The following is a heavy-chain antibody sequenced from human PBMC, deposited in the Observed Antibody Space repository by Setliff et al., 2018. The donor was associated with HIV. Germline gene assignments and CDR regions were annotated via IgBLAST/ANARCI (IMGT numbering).Heavy chain of an antibody. CDR2: IGTSGDT. J-gene: IGHJ3*02. V-gene: IGHV3-13*01. D-gene: IGHD3-10*01. Sequence: GGSLRLSCAASGFTFSTYDMHWVRQTTGRRLDWVSGIGTSGDTFYPDSVKGRFTISRENAKNSLYLQMNSLRAGDTAVYYCARALYYYATTPALSSAFDIWGQGTMVTVSS. CDR1: GFTFSTYD. CDR3: ARALYYYATTPALSSAFDI.